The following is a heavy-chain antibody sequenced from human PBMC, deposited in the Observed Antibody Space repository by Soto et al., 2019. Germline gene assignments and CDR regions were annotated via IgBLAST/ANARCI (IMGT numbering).Heavy chain of an antibody. D-gene: IGHD3-3*01. V-gene: IGHV4-30-4*01. CDR2: IYYRGNT. Sequence: PSETLSLTCTVSGVSITSGDYYWNWIRQPPGKGLEWIGNIYYRGNTYYNPSLKSRVTISLDTSKNQFSLKLTSVTAADTAVYYCASFGVASMNWFDPWGQGTLVTV. CDR3: ASFGVASMNWFDP. J-gene: IGHJ5*02. CDR1: GVSITSGDYY.